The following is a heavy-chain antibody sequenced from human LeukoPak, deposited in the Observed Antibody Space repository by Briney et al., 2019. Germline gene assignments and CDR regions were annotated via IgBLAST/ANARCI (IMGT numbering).Heavy chain of an antibody. CDR2: ISAGGENT. V-gene: IGHV3-23*01. Sequence: PGGSLRLSCAASGFTFTSYAMSWVRQAPGKGLGWVSSISAGGENTDYADSVKGRFTISRDNSKNTLYLQMNSLRAEDTAVYYCAKGRNKKEYYYDSSGSNYFDYWGQGTLVTVSS. J-gene: IGHJ4*02. D-gene: IGHD3-22*01. CDR3: AKGRNKKEYYYDSSGSNYFDY. CDR1: GFTFTSYA.